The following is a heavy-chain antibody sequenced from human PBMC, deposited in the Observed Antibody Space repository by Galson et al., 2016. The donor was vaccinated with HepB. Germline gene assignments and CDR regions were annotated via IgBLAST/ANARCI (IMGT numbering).Heavy chain of an antibody. CDR1: GLTFFSYG. CDR3: ARNMVTHERDLYFYGMDV. CDR2: ISSGSRYI. Sequence: SLRLSCAASGLTFFSYGMTWVRRAPGKGLEWVSSISSGSRYIYYADSVKGRFTISRDNAKDSVHLQMNSLRVEDTAIYYCARNMVTHERDLYFYGMDVWGKGTTVTVSS. J-gene: IGHJ6*04. D-gene: IGHD2-21*02. V-gene: IGHV3-21*01.